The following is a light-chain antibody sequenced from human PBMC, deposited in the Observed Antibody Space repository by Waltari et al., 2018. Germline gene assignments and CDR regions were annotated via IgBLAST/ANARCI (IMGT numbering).Light chain of an antibody. Sequence: QSVLTQPPSASGTPGQRVTISCSGRSSNIGSNYVYWYQHVPGAAPKLLIYRNNQRPAGVPGRFAGSKSGNSASLAISGLRSEDEADYYCAAWDDSLSRWLLGGGTKLTVL. V-gene: IGLV1-47*01. J-gene: IGLJ3*02. CDR3: AAWDDSLSRWL. CDR1: SSNIGSNY. CDR2: RNN.